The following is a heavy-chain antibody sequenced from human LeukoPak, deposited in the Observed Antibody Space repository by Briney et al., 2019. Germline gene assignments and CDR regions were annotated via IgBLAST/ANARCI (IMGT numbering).Heavy chain of an antibody. CDR3: AREDIAAAGLHYHYMDV. D-gene: IGHD6-13*01. CDR2: IYHSGST. J-gene: IGHJ6*03. Sequence: PSETLSLTCAVSGYSISSGYYWGWIRQPPGKGLEWIGSIYHSGSTYYNPSLKSRVTISVDTSKNQFSLKLSSVTAADTAVYYFAREDIAAAGLHYHYMDVWGKGTTVTVSS. V-gene: IGHV4-38-2*02. CDR1: GYSISSGYY.